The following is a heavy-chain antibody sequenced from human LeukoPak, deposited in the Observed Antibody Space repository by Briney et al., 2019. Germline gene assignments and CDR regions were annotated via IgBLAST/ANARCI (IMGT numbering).Heavy chain of an antibody. CDR3: PRMPLSSGYDYYYYGMDV. Sequence: GGSLRLSCAASGFSFRSYWMSWVRQAPGKGLEWVANIKPDGSGRDYVDSLKGRFTISRDNGKNLVSLQMNSLTADDTAVYYCPRMPLSSGYDYYYYGMDVWGQGTTVTVSS. CDR2: IKPDGSGR. D-gene: IGHD5-12*01. J-gene: IGHJ6*02. V-gene: IGHV3-7*01. CDR1: GFSFRSYW.